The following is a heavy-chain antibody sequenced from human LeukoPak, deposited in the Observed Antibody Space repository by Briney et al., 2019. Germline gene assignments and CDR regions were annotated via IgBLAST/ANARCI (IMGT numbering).Heavy chain of an antibody. CDR1: GFTFSSYA. Sequence: GGSLRLSCAASGFTFSSYAMHWVRQAPGKGLEWVAVISYDGSNKYYADSVKSRFTISRDNSKNTLYLQMNSLRAEDTAVYYCARDLYYDSSGYYLWGQGTLVTVSS. CDR3: ARDLYYDSSGYYL. J-gene: IGHJ4*02. V-gene: IGHV3-30*04. CDR2: ISYDGSNK. D-gene: IGHD3-22*01.